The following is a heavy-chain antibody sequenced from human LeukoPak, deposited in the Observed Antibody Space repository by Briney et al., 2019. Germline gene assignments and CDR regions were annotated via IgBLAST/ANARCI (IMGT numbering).Heavy chain of an antibody. CDR1: GFTFSSYA. Sequence: SGGSLRLSCAAFGFTFSSYAMSWVRQAPGKGLEWVSGISGSGDNTYYADSVKGRFTISRDNSKNTLYVQVNSLGTEDTAAYYCAKGSYYDSSGSFYFDYRGQGTLVTVSS. V-gene: IGHV3-23*01. J-gene: IGHJ4*02. D-gene: IGHD3-22*01. CDR3: AKGSYYDSSGSFYFDY. CDR2: ISGSGDNT.